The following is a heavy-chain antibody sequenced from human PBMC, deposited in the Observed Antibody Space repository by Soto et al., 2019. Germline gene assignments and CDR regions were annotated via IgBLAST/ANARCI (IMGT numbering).Heavy chain of an antibody. Sequence: EVQLLESGGGLVQPGGSLRLSCAASGFTFSSYAMSWVRQAPGKGLEWVSAISGSGGSTYYADSVKGRFTISRDNSKNTLYLKMNSLRAEDTAVYYCAKWGQQWQMEWVLFFDYWGQGTLVTVSS. CDR1: GFTFSSYA. J-gene: IGHJ4*02. CDR2: ISGSGGST. V-gene: IGHV3-23*01. D-gene: IGHD6-19*01. CDR3: AKWGQQWQMEWVLFFDY.